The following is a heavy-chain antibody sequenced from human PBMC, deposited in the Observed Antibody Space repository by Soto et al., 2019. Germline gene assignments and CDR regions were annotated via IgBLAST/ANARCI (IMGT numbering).Heavy chain of an antibody. CDR3: ATYSGNYERYGVYFGMDV. V-gene: IGHV3-23*01. CDR1: GFTFSSYA. D-gene: IGHD1-26*01. CDR2: ISGSGGRT. J-gene: IGHJ6*02. Sequence: GGSLRLSCAASGFTFSSYAMSWVRQAPGKGLEWVSVISGSGGRTYYADSVKGRFTISRDNSKNTLYLQMNSLSAEDTAIYYCATYSGNYERYGVYFGMDVWGQGTTVTVSS.